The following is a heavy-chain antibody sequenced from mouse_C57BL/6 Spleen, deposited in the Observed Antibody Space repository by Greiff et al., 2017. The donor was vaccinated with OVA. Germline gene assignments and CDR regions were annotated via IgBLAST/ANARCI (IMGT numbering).Heavy chain of an antibody. V-gene: IGHV3-6*01. Sequence: ESGPGLVKPSQSLSFSCSVSGYSITSGYYWYWIRQSPGNKQEWMGYISYDGSNNYNPYFKNRTSITRDTSKNQFFLKLNSVTTRETAADTCAKGGVVEAMAYWGQGTSVTVSS. J-gene: IGHJ4*01. CDR2: ISYDGSN. CDR1: GYSITSGYY. CDR3: AKGGVVEAMAY. D-gene: IGHD1-1*01.